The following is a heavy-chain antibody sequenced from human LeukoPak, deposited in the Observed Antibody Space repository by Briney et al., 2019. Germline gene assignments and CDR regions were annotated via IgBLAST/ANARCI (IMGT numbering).Heavy chain of an antibody. CDR1: GFTFSSYS. CDR2: ISSSSSYI. V-gene: IGHV3-21*01. D-gene: IGHD6-19*01. Sequence: PGRSLRLSCAASGFTFSSYSMNWVRQAPGKGLEWVSSISSSSSYIYYADSVKGRFTISRDNAKNSLYLQMNSLRAEDTAVYYCARRGVAGNPSRAYGMDVWGQGTTVTVSS. CDR3: ARRGVAGNPSRAYGMDV. J-gene: IGHJ6*02.